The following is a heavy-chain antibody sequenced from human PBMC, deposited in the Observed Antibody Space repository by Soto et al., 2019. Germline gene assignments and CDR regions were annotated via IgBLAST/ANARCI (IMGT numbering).Heavy chain of an antibody. CDR1: GGTFSSYA. D-gene: IGHD1-7*01. V-gene: IGHV1-69*01. CDR3: ARECELELRDYYGMDV. J-gene: IGHJ6*02. CDR2: IIPIFGTA. Sequence: QVQLVQSGAEVKKPGTSVKVSCKASGGTFSSYAISWVRQAPGQGLEWMGGIIPIFGTANYAQKFQGRVTITADESTSTAYMELSSLRSEDTAVYYCARECELELRDYYGMDVWGQGTTVTVSS.